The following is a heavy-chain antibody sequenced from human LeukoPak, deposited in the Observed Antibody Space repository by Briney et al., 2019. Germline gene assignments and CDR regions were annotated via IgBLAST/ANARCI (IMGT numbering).Heavy chain of an antibody. D-gene: IGHD5-12*01. CDR2: IYSGGTT. CDR3: ARYDYGRSGFDY. Sequence: GGSLRLSCAASGYTVSTNYMTWVRQAPGKGLEWVSVIYSGGTTYYADSVKGRFSISRDNSKNTLYLQMNSLRAEDTAVYYCARYDYGRSGFDYWGQGTLVTVSS. V-gene: IGHV3-66*01. CDR1: GYTVSTNY. J-gene: IGHJ4*02.